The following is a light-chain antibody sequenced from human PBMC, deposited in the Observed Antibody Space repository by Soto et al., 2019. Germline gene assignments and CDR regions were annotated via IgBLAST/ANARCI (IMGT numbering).Light chain of an antibody. CDR1: SSNIGSNP. Sequence: QSVLTQPPSASGTPGQRVTVSCSGSSSNIGSNPVNWYQQLPGTAPKLLIYSNNQRPSGVPDRFSGSKSGTSASLAISALQSEDEADYYCAAWVSSLNAHLLFGGGTKLTVL. CDR3: AAWVSSLNAHLL. CDR2: SNN. J-gene: IGLJ2*01. V-gene: IGLV1-44*01.